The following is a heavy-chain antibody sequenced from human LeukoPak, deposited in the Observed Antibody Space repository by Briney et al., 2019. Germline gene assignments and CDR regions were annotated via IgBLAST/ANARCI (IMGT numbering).Heavy chain of an antibody. CDR2: IKSKTDGGTT. Sequence: GGSLRLSFAASGFTFSNAWMSWVRQAPGKGLEWVGRIKSKTDGGTTDYAAPVKGRFTISRDDSKNTLYLQMNSLKTEDTAVYYCTTYDFWSGYVSYWGQGTLVTVSS. D-gene: IGHD3-3*01. J-gene: IGHJ4*02. CDR1: GFTFSNAW. CDR3: TTYDFWSGYVSY. V-gene: IGHV3-15*01.